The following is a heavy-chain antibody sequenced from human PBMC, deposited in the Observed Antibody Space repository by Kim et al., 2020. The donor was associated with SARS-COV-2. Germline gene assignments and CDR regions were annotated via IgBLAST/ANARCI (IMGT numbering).Heavy chain of an antibody. CDR1: GGSISSYY. Sequence: SETLSLTCTVSGGSISSYYWSWIRQPPGKGLEWIGYIYYSGSTNYNPSLKSRVTISVDTSKNQFSLRLSSVTAADTAVYYCTRVPGTTLAFWDAYDIWG. J-gene: IGHJ3*02. CDR3: TRVPGTTLAFWDAYDI. CDR2: IYYSGST. V-gene: IGHV4-59*01. D-gene: IGHD1-1*01.